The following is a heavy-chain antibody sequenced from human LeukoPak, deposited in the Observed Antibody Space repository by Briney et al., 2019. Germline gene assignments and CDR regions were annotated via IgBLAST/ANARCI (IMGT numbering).Heavy chain of an antibody. CDR1: GFTFSSYE. CDR2: IKQDGNEK. CDR3: ARDLSHYYDGSDYYGY. J-gene: IGHJ4*02. D-gene: IGHD3-22*01. Sequence: PGGSLRLSCAVSGFTFSSYEMNWVRQAPGKGLEWVANIKQDGNEKYYLDSVKGRFTISRDNAKKSLYLQMNSLRAEDTAMYYCARDLSHYYDGSDYYGYWGQGTLVTVSS. V-gene: IGHV3-7*03.